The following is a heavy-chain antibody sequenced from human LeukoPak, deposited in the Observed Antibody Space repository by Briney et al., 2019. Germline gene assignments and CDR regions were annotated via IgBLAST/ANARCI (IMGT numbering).Heavy chain of an antibody. J-gene: IGHJ6*03. D-gene: IGHD2-2*01. CDR3: ARERPKYCSSTSCYPGYMDV. Sequence: LRLSCAASGFTFSSYEMNWVRQAPGKGLEWIGEINHSGSTNYNPSLESRVTISVDTSKNQFSLKLSSVTAADTAVYYCARERPKYCSSTSCYPGYMDVWGKGTTVTVSS. CDR2: INHSGST. V-gene: IGHV4-34*01. CDR1: GFTFSSYE.